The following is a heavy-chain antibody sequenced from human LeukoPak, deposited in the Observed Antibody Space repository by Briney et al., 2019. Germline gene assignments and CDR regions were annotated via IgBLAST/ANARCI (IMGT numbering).Heavy chain of an antibody. CDR3: ARGYSDWLR. V-gene: IGHV3-64*01. D-gene: IGHD4-11*01. CDR1: GFTFSSYA. CDR2: ISSNGGST. Sequence: GGSLRLSCAASGFTFSSYAMHWVRQAPGKGLEYVSAISSNGGSTYYANSVKGRFTISRDNAKNSLSLQMSGLRVEDTAVYYCARGYSDWLRWGQGTQVTVSS. J-gene: IGHJ4*02.